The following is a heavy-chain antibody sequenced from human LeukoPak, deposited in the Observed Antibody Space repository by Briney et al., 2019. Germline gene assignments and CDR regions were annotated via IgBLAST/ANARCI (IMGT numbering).Heavy chain of an antibody. V-gene: IGHV3-21*01. D-gene: IGHD1-26*01. CDR2: ISSSSSYI. J-gene: IGHJ3*02. CDR3: ARSGIVGAISAIDI. Sequence: PGGSPRLSCAASGFTFSSYSMNWVRQAPGKGLEWVSSISSSSSYIYYADSVKGRFTISRDNAKNSLYLQTNSLRDEDTAVYYCARSGIVGAISAIDIWGRGTMVTVSS. CDR1: GFTFSSYS.